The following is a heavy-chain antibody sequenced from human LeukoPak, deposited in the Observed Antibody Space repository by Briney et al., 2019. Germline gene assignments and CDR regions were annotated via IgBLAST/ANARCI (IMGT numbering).Heavy chain of an antibody. D-gene: IGHD4-23*01. CDR2: INQFGSVR. CDR1: GFTFSDEW. V-gene: IGHV3-7*03. CDR3: ARGLRWPDF. J-gene: IGHJ4*02. Sequence: GGSLRLSCEAYGFTFSDEWMNWVLQAPGKGLECVANINQFGSVRYYMDSVKGRFTISRDNSKNSLSLQMNSLRADDTAVYFCARGLRWPDFGGQGTLVTVSS.